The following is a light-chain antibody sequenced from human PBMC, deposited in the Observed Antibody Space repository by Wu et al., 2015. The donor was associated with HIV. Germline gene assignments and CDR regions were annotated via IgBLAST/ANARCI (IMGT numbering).Light chain of an antibody. V-gene: IGKV3-15*01. CDR2: DAS. CDR1: QSVNSN. J-gene: IGKJ1*01. CDR3: QQYNNWLRWT. Sequence: EIVMTQSPGTLSVSPGERATLSCRASQSVNSNLAWYQQIPGQAPRLLIYDASTRATGIPARFSGSGSGTEFTLTISSLQSEDFAVYYCQQYNNWLRWTFGQGTKVEIK.